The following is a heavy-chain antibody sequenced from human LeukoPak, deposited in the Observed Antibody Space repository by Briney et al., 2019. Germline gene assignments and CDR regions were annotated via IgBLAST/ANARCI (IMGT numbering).Heavy chain of an antibody. CDR1: NYTFTNYG. D-gene: IGHD2-2*01. V-gene: IGHV1-18*01. CDR3: ARDLIYTTSWYDH. CDR2: ISAYTGIT. J-gene: IGHJ5*02. Sequence: ASVKVSCKTSNYTFTNYGITWVRQAPGQGLEWMGWISAYTGITSFAQKFQGRVTMTTDTSTSTAYMELRSLRSDDTAVYYCARDLIYTTSWYDHWGQRTLVTVSS.